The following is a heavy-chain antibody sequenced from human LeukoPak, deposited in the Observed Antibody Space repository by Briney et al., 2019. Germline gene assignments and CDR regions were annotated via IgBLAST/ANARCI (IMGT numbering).Heavy chain of an antibody. Sequence: GGSLRLSCAASVFTFSSYAMSWVRQAPGKGLEWVSAISASGGSTYYADSVKGRFTISRDNSENTLYVQMNSLRVDDTAVYYCAKAPSVAGEDYFDYWAREPWSPSPQ. D-gene: IGHD6-19*01. J-gene: IGHJ4*02. CDR3: AKAPSVAGEDYFDY. V-gene: IGHV3-23*01. CDR2: ISASGGST. CDR1: VFTFSSYA.